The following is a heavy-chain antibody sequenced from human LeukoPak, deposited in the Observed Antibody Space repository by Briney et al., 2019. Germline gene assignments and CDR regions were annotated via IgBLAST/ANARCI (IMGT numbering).Heavy chain of an antibody. D-gene: IGHD2-21*02. J-gene: IGHJ4*02. CDR2: ISGSGGST. Sequence: GGSLRLSCAASGFTFSSYAMSWVRQAPGKGLEWVSAISGSGGSTYYADSVKGRLTISRDNSKNPLYLQMNSLRAEDTAVYYCAKDYEAYCGGDCYAALDYWGQGTLVTVSS. V-gene: IGHV3-23*01. CDR1: GFTFSSYA. CDR3: AKDYEAYCGGDCYAALDY.